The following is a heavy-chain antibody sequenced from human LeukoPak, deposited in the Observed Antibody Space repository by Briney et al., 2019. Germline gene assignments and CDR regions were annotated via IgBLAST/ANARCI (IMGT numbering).Heavy chain of an antibody. J-gene: IGHJ5*02. D-gene: IGHD4-11*01. V-gene: IGHV3-7*01. CDR2: IKQDGSEK. CDR3: ASYSNYGWFDP. Sequence: SGGSLRLSCAASGFTFSSYWMSWVRQAPGKGLEWVANIKQDGSEKYYVDSVKGRFTISRDNAKNSLYLQMNSLRAEDTAVYYCASYSNYGWFDPWGQGTLVTVSS. CDR1: GFTFSSYW.